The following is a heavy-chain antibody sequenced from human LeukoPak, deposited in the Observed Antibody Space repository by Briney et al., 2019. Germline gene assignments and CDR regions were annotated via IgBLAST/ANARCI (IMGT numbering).Heavy chain of an antibody. CDR1: GGSISSGSYY. V-gene: IGHV4-61*02. D-gene: IGHD2-2*01. CDR3: ARARRYAPFDY. Sequence: PSETLSLTCTVSGGSISSGSYYWSWIRQPAGKGLEWIGRFYTRGGTNYNPSLKSRVTISVDTSKNQFSLKLSSVTAADTAVYYCARARRYAPFDYWGQGTLVTVSS. J-gene: IGHJ4*02. CDR2: FYTRGGT.